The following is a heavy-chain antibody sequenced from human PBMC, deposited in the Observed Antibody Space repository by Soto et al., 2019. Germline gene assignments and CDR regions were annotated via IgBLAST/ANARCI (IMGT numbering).Heavy chain of an antibody. Sequence: HPGGSLRLSCAASGFTFSSYAMSWVRQAPGKGLEWVAVISYDGSNKYYADSVKGRFTISRDNSKNTLYLQMNSLRAEDTAVYYCAKGRIAAAGVSWFDPWGQGTLVTVSS. CDR2: ISYDGSNK. D-gene: IGHD6-13*01. CDR3: AKGRIAAAGVSWFDP. J-gene: IGHJ5*02. V-gene: IGHV3-30*18. CDR1: GFTFSSYA.